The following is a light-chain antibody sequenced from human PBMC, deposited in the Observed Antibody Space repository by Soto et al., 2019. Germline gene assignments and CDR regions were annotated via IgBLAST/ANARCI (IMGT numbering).Light chain of an antibody. J-gene: IGKJ4*01. V-gene: IGKV3-20*01. Sequence: EIVLTQSPGTLSLSPGERATLSCRASQSVSSSYLAWYQQKPGQAPRLLIYGASSRATAIPGRSSGSGSGTDFTLNISRLEPDDFAVYYCQQYGSSPRVTFGGGTKVEIK. CDR2: GAS. CDR3: QQYGSSPRVT. CDR1: QSVSSSY.